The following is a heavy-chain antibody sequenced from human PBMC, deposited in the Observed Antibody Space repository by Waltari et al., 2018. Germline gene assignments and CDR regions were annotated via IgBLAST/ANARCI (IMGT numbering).Heavy chain of an antibody. CDR3: ARRVHDSSGYYSEYFQH. V-gene: IGHV4-39*01. Sequence: QLQLQESGPGLVKPSETLSLTCTVSGGSISSSSYYWGWIRQPPGKGLEWIGSIYYSGSTYYNPSLKSRVTISVDTSKNQFSLKLSSVTAADTAVYYCARRVHDSSGYYSEYFQHWGQGTLVTVSS. D-gene: IGHD3-22*01. J-gene: IGHJ1*01. CDR2: IYYSGST. CDR1: GGSISSSSYY.